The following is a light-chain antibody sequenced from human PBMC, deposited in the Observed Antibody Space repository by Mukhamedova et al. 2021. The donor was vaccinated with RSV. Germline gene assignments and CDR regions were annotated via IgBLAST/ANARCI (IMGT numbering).Light chain of an antibody. CDR2: AAS. Sequence: WYQRRVHGKVPKLLFYAASTLQSGVPSRFRGSGSGTDFTLTITSLQPDDVATYYCHTYDSAPFSFGPGTKVDIK. V-gene: IGKV1-27*01. J-gene: IGKJ3*01. CDR3: HTYDSAPFS.